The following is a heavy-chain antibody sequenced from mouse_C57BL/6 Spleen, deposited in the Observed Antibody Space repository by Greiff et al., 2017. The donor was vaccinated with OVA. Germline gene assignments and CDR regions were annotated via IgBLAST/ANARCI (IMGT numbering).Heavy chain of an antibody. Sequence: VQLKQSGAELVKPGASVKISCKASGYAFSSYWMNWVKQRPGKGLEWIGQIYPGDGDTNYNGKFKGKATLTADKSSSTAYMQLSSLTSEDSAVYFCARSNSYYAMDYWGQGTSVTVSS. CDR1: GYAFSSYW. D-gene: IGHD2-5*01. V-gene: IGHV1-80*01. CDR2: IYPGDGDT. J-gene: IGHJ4*01. CDR3: ARSNSYYAMDY.